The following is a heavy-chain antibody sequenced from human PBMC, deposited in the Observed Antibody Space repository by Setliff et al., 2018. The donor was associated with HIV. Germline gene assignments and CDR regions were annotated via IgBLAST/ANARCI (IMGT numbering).Heavy chain of an antibody. CDR2: IYSDGST. D-gene: IGHD3-22*01. Sequence: PGGSLRFSCAASGFTVSSNYMSWVRQAPGKGLEWVSVIYSDGSTYYADSVKGRFTISRDNSKNTLYLQMNSLRAEDTAVYYCARSPYYYDSGGYPPDYWGQGTLVTVSS. CDR1: GFTVSSNY. CDR3: ARSPYYYDSGGYPPDY. V-gene: IGHV3-53*01. J-gene: IGHJ4*02.